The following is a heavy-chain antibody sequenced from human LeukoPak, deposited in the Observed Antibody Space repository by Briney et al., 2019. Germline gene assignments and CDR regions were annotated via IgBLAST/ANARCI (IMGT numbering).Heavy chain of an antibody. V-gene: IGHV1-2*02. CDR2: INPNSGGT. Sequence: ASVKVSCKASGYTFTGYYMHWVRQAPGQGLEWMGWINPNSGGTKYAQNFQGRVTMTTDTSITTAYMELSRVRSDDTAVYYCARSSYYYGADAFDIWGQGTMVTVSS. CDR3: ARSSYYYGADAFDI. D-gene: IGHD3-10*01. J-gene: IGHJ3*02. CDR1: GYTFTGYY.